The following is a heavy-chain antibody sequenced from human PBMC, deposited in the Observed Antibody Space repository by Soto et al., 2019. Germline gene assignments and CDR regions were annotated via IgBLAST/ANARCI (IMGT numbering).Heavy chain of an antibody. J-gene: IGHJ5*02. V-gene: IGHV6-1*01. CDR2: SYFRSKWYN. D-gene: IGHD5-12*01. Sequence: SQTLSLTCAISGDSVSSNTASWNWIRQSPSRGLEWLGRSYFRSKWYNDYAVSVKSRIIINPDTSNNQFSLQLNSVTPEDTAVYFCAKGDNLGPKTGYAFDPWGQGIMVTVSS. CDR3: AKGDNLGPKTGYAFDP. CDR1: GDSVSSNTAS.